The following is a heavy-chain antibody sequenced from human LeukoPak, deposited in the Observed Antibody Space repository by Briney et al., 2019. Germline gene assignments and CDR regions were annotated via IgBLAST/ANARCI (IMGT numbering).Heavy chain of an antibody. Sequence: SETLSLTCAVSAGSVNGYYWSGIRQPPGKGLEWIGYIYYSGSTNYTPSLKSRVTISVDTSKNQFSLKLSSVTAADTAVYHCARSGSYNYPFDYWGRGTLVTVSS. V-gene: IGHV4-59*02. CDR2: IYYSGST. J-gene: IGHJ4*01. D-gene: IGHD5-24*01. CDR1: AGSVNGYY. CDR3: ARSGSYNYPFDY.